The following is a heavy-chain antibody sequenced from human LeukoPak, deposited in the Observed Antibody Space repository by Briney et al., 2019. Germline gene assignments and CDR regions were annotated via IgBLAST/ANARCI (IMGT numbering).Heavy chain of an antibody. CDR3: AKDKATVTTLPDY. D-gene: IGHD4-17*01. CDR1: GITFSSYG. J-gene: IGHJ4*02. V-gene: IGHV3-23*01. CDR2: ISGSGGST. Sequence: GGSLRLSCAASGITFSSYGMSWVRQAPGKGLEWVSAISGSGGSTYYADSVKGRFTISRDNSKNTLYLQMNSLRAEDTAVYYCAKDKATVTTLPDYWGQGTLVTVSS.